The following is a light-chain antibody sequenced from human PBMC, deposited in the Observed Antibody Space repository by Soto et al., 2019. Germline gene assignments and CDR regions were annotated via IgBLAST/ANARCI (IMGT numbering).Light chain of an antibody. CDR1: QSISSW. Sequence: DIQMTQSPSTLSASVGDRVTITCRASQSISSWLAWYQQKPGKAPKLLIYKASSLESGVPSRFSGSGSGTEFTLTISSLQPDDFATYFCQQYSGYPLTFGPGTKVDIK. V-gene: IGKV1-5*03. CDR3: QQYSGYPLT. J-gene: IGKJ3*01. CDR2: KAS.